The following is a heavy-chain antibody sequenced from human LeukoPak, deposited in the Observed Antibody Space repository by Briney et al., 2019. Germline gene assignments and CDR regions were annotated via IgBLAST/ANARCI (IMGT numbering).Heavy chain of an antibody. CDR1: GGVFTTYT. CDR3: ARVSLSDAFDI. Sequence: SVKVSCKASGGVFTTYTMSWVRQAPGQGLEWMGSIIPFLGTTNYAQKFQGRVTITADEPTRTAYMELRSLRSDDTAVYYCARVSLSDAFDIWGQGTMVTVSS. V-gene: IGHV1-69*08. CDR2: IIPFLGTT. J-gene: IGHJ3*02.